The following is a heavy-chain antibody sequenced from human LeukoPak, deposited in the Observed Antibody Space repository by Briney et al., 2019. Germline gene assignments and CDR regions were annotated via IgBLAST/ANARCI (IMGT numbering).Heavy chain of an antibody. J-gene: IGHJ4*02. V-gene: IGHV3-7*01. Sequence: PGGSLRLSCAASGFTFSSYWVSWVRQAPGKGLEWVANIKQDGSEKYYVDSVKGRFTISRDNAKNSLYLQMNSLRAEDTAVYYCARVGVGSGWYDYWGQGTLVTVSS. CDR1: GFTFSSYW. CDR3: ARVGVGSGWYDY. D-gene: IGHD6-19*01. CDR2: IKQDGSEK.